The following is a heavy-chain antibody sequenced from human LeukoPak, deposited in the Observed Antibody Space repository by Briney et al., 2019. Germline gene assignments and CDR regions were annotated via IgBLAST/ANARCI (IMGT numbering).Heavy chain of an antibody. CDR1: GGSISSSSYY. D-gene: IGHD5-24*01. V-gene: IGHV4-39*01. CDR2: IYYSGST. CDR3: ARRGVGMATRAFDI. Sequence: SETLSLTCTVSGGSISSSSYYWGWLRQPPGTGLEWIGSIYYSGSTYYNPSLKSRVTISVDTSKNQFSLKLSSVTAADTAVYYCARRGVGMATRAFDIWGQGTMVTVSS. J-gene: IGHJ3*02.